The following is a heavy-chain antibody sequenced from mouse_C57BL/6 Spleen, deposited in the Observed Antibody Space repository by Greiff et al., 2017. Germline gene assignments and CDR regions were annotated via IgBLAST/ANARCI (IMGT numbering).Heavy chain of an antibody. CDR3: ARSYGNYVPFAMDY. V-gene: IGHV1-82*01. CDR2: IYPGDGDT. Sequence: QVQLKQSGPELVKPGASVKISCKASGYAFSSSWMNWVKQRPGKGLEWIGRIYPGDGDTNYNGKFKGKATLTADKSSSTAYMQLSSLTSEDSAVYFCARSYGNYVPFAMDYWGQGTSVTVSS. J-gene: IGHJ4*01. D-gene: IGHD2-10*02. CDR1: GYAFSSSW.